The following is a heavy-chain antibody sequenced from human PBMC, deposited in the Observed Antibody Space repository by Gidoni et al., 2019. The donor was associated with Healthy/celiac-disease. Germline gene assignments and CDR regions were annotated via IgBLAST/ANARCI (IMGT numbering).Heavy chain of an antibody. Sequence: QVQLVQSGAEVKKPGASVKVSCKASGYTFTSYDINWLLQATGQGLEWLVWMNPNSGNTGYAQKFQGRVTMTRNTSISTAYMELSSLRSEDTAVYYCARVSGYCSSTSCSNFDYWGQGTLVTVSS. CDR2: MNPNSGNT. J-gene: IGHJ4*02. CDR3: ARVSGYCSSTSCSNFDY. CDR1: GYTFTSYD. V-gene: IGHV1-8*01. D-gene: IGHD2-2*01.